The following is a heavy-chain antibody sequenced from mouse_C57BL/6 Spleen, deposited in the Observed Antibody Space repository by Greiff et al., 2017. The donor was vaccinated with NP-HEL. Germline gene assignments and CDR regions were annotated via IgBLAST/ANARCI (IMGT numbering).Heavy chain of an antibody. J-gene: IGHJ4*01. CDR2: IDPSDSEP. CDR3: ARGTGTRALDD. D-gene: IGHD4-1*01. CDR1: GYTFTSYW. V-gene: IGHV1-52*01. Sequence: VQLQQPGAELVRPGSSVKLSCKASGYTFTSYWMHWVKQRPIQGLEWIGNIDPSDSEPPYTHKFKDKATLTVDKSSSTAYIQLSSLTSEDSAVYYCARGTGTRALDDWGQGTSVTVSS.